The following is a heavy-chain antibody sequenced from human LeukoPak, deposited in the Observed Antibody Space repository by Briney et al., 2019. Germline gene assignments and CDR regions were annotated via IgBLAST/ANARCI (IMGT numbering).Heavy chain of an antibody. CDR1: GFTFSSYA. V-gene: IGHV3-30-3*01. J-gene: IGHJ4*02. CDR3: ARDRSPIAAAALDY. D-gene: IGHD6-13*01. Sequence: GGSLRLSCAASGFTFSSYAMHWVRQGPGKGLEWVAVISYDGSNKYYADSVKGRFTISRDNSKNTLYLQMNSLRAEDTAVYYCARDRSPIAAAALDYWGQGTLVTVSS. CDR2: ISYDGSNK.